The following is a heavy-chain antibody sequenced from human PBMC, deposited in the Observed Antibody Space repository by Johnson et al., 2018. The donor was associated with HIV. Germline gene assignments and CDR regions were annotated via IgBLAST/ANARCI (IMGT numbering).Heavy chain of an antibody. CDR1: GFTFRSYA. D-gene: IGHD1-1*01. J-gene: IGHJ3*02. Sequence: LVESGGGVVQPGRSLRLSCAASGFTFRSYAMHWVRQAPGKGLQWVSGISWNSGSIGYADSVKGQFTISRDNAKNSLYLQMNSLRAEYTAVYYCATSTASDALDIWGQGTMVTVSS. CDR3: ATSTASDALDI. V-gene: IGHV3-9*01. CDR2: ISWNSGSI.